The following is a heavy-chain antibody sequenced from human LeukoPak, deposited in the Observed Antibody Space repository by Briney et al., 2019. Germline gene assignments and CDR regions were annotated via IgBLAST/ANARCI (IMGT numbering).Heavy chain of an antibody. CDR3: ARKAPAANYNWFDP. CDR2: IYHSGST. J-gene: IGHJ5*02. D-gene: IGHD2-2*01. Sequence: SETLSLTCTVSGGSISSGGYYWSWIRQPPGKGLEWIGYIYHSGSTYYNPSLKSLVTISVDRSKNQFSLKLSSVTAADTAVYYCARKAPAANYNWFDPWGQGTLVTVSS. CDR1: GGSISSGGYY. V-gene: IGHV4-30-2*01.